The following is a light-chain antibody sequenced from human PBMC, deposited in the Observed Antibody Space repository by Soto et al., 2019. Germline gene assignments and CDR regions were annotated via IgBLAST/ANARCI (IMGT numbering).Light chain of an antibody. J-gene: IGLJ2*01. Sequence: QAVVTQEPSLTVSPGGTVTLTCASSTGAVTSGYYPNWFQQKPGQAPRALIYSTSIKHSWTPARFSGSLLGDKAALTLSGVQPEDEAEYYCLLYYGGARVFGGGTKVTVL. CDR1: TGAVTSGYY. CDR3: LLYYGGARV. CDR2: STS. V-gene: IGLV7-43*01.